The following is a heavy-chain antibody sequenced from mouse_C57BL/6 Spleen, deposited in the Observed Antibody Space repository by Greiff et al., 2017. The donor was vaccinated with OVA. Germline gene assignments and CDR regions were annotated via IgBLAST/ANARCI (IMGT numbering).Heavy chain of an antibody. CDR3: ARHEEGYYGSSYGPAMDY. J-gene: IGHJ4*01. Sequence: VQLQQSGAELVKPGASVKLSCKASGYTFTEYTIHWVKQRSGQGLEWIGWFYPGSGSIKYNEKFKDKATLTADKSSSTVYMELSRLTSEDSAVYFCARHEEGYYGSSYGPAMDYWGQGTSVTVSS. D-gene: IGHD1-1*01. V-gene: IGHV1-62-2*01. CDR1: GYTFTEYT. CDR2: FYPGSGSI.